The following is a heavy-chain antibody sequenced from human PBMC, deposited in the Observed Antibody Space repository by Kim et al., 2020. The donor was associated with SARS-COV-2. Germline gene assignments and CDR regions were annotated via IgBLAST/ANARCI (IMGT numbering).Heavy chain of an antibody. CDR2: IYPGDSDT. Sequence: GESLKISFKGSGYSFTSYWIGWVRQMPGKGLEWMGIIYPGDSDTRYSPSFQGQVTISADKSISTAYLQWSSLKASDTAMYYCARHSTYYYGSGSYSYAFDIWGQGTMVTVSS. CDR3: ARHSTYYYGSGSYSYAFDI. CDR1: GYSFTSYW. D-gene: IGHD3-10*01. V-gene: IGHV5-51*01. J-gene: IGHJ3*02.